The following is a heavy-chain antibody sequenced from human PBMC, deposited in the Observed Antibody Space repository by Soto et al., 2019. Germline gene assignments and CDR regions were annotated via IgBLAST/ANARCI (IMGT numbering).Heavy chain of an antibody. Sequence: QVQLQESGPGLVKPSETLSLTCTVSGGTIGSWYWSWIRQPPGKGLEWIGYIYYSGRTNCNPSLKSRVTISVDTSKNQFSLKLSSVTAADTDVYYCARRYGSAIDYWGQGTLVTVSS. CDR3: ARRYGSAIDY. V-gene: IGHV4-59*08. D-gene: IGHD1-26*01. J-gene: IGHJ4*02. CDR1: GGTIGSWY. CDR2: IYYSGRT.